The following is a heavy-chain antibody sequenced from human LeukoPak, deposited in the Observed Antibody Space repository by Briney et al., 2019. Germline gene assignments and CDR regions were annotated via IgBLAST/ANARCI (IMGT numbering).Heavy chain of an antibody. Sequence: SGTLSLTCAVSGGSISSSNWWSWVRQPPGKGLEWIGEIYHSGSTYYNPSLKSRVTISVDRSKNQFSLKLSSVTAADTAVYYCARGGDYYDSSGYYYDAFDIWGQGTMVTVSS. V-gene: IGHV4-4*02. CDR1: GGSISSSNW. CDR2: IYHSGST. D-gene: IGHD3-22*01. J-gene: IGHJ3*02. CDR3: ARGGDYYDSSGYYYDAFDI.